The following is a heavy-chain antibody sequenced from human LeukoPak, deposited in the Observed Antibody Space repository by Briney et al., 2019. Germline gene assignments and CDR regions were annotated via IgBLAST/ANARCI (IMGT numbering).Heavy chain of an antibody. Sequence: PSETLSLTCTVSGGSISSYYWSWIRQPPGKGLEWIGYIYYSGSTNYNPSLKSRVTISVDTSKNQFSLKLRSVTAADTAVYYCARDLGYDSSYWGQGTLVTVSS. CDR2: IYYSGST. CDR3: ARDLGYDSSY. D-gene: IGHD3-22*01. V-gene: IGHV4-59*01. J-gene: IGHJ4*02. CDR1: GGSISSYY.